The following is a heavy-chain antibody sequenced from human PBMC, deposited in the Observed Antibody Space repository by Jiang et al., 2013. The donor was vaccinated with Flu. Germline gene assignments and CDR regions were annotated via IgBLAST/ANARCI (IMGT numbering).Heavy chain of an antibody. V-gene: IGHV1-18*01. J-gene: IGHJ4*02. CDR2: ITVSNGNT. CDR3: ARIVGAYSWRSDY. CDR1: GYTFTSYL. D-gene: IGHD1-26*01. Sequence: SGAEVKKPGASVKVSCKASGYTFTSYLISWVRQAPGQGLEWMGWITVSNGNTNYAQRLQGRVTMTTDPSTSTAYMELRSLRSDDTAVYYCARIVGAYSWRSDYWGQGTLITVSS.